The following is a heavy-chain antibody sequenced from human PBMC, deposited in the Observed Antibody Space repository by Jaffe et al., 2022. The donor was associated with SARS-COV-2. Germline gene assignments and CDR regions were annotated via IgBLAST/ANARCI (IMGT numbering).Heavy chain of an antibody. V-gene: IGHV4-38-2*02. CDR3: ARDRATPKLTWDSFDI. Sequence: QVQLQESGPGLVKPSETLSLTCSVSGFSISSGHYWGWIRQTPNKGLEWIGSIYHTGRTNISPSLKSRATISLDTSKNQFSLNLSSVTAADTAVYYCARDRATPKLTWDSFDIWGQGTSVIVSS. J-gene: IGHJ3*02. CDR2: IYHTGRT. D-gene: IGHD2-15*01. CDR1: GFSISSGHY.